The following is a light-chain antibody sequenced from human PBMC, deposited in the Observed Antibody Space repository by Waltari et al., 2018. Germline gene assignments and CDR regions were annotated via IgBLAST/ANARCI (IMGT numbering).Light chain of an antibody. Sequence: EIAVTQSPATLSLSPGERGTLPCRTSQSVSKYIAWYQQKPGQAPRLRIYGVSNRATGIPDRFSGSGSGTDFTLTIDRLEPEDFAVYYCQQYGASPLTFGGGTKVEIK. J-gene: IGKJ4*01. CDR1: QSVSKY. V-gene: IGKV3-20*01. CDR2: GVS. CDR3: QQYGASPLT.